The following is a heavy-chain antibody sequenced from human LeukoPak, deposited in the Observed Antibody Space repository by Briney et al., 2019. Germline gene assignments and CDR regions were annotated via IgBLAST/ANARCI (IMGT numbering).Heavy chain of an antibody. J-gene: IGHJ5*01. CDR3: LRGLDS. CDR1: GFSLNGYW. Sequence: GGSLRLSCAASGFSLNGYWMHWVRQAPGKGLVCVSYINGDGSSTNYADSVRGRFTISRDNAKKTLYLQMNSLRDEDTAVYYSLRGLDSWGLGTLATVSS. CDR2: INGDGSST. V-gene: IGHV3-74*01. D-gene: IGHD3-16*01.